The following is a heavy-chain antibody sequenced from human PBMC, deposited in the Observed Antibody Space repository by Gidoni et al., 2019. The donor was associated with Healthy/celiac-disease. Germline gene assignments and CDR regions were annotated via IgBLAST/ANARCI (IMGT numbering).Heavy chain of an antibody. J-gene: IGHJ4*02. V-gene: IGHV3-21*01. CDR3: ARAYYGSGIYFDY. D-gene: IGHD3-10*01. Sequence: EVQLVESGGGLVKPGGSLRLSCAASGFTFSSYSMNWVRQAPGKGLEWVSSISSSSSYIYYADSVKGRFTISRDNAKNSLYLQMNSLRAEDTAVYYCARAYYGSGIYFDYWGQGTLVTVSS. CDR1: GFTFSSYS. CDR2: ISSSSSYI.